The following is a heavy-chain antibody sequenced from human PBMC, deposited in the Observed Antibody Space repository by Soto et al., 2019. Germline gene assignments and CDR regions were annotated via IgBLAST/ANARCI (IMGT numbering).Heavy chain of an antibody. D-gene: IGHD6-6*01. CDR1: GYTFTSYY. CDR3: ARLMLLIEYSSSPWWGVDAFDI. V-gene: IGHV1-46*03. J-gene: IGHJ3*02. Sequence: ASVKVSCKASGYTFTSYYMHWVRQAPGQGLEWMGIINPSGGSTSYAQKFQGRVTMTRDTSTSTVYMELSSLRSEDMAVYYCARLMLLIEYSSSPWWGVDAFDIWGQGTMVTVSS. CDR2: INPSGGST.